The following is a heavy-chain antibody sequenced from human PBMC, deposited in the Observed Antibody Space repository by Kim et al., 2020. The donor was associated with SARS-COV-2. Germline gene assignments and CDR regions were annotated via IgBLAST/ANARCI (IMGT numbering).Heavy chain of an antibody. J-gene: IGHJ6*03. CDR2: MNPNSGNT. Sequence: ASVKVSCKASGYTFTSYDINWVRQATGQGLEWMGWMNPNSGNTGYAQKFQGRVTMTRNTSISTAYMELSSLRSEDTAVYYCARGHLRSIVVVIAPRPYYYYMNVWSKGTTENVPS. CDR1: GYTFTSYD. D-gene: IGHD2-21*01. CDR3: ARGHLRSIVVVIAPRPYYYYMNV. V-gene: IGHV1-8*01.